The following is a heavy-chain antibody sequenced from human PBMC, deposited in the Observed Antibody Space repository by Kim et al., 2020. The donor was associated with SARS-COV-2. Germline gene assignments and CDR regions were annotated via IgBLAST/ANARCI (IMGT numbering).Heavy chain of an antibody. Sequence: SETLSLTCTVSGGSISSGDYYWSWIRQPPGKGQEWIGYIYYSGSTYYNPSLKSRVTISVDTSKNQFSLKLSSVTAADTAVYYCARVRSLRFLEWLPYFDYWGQGTLVTVSS. CDR3: ARVRSLRFLEWLPYFDY. CDR2: IYYSGST. V-gene: IGHV4-30-4*01. D-gene: IGHD3-3*01. J-gene: IGHJ4*02. CDR1: GGSISSGDYY.